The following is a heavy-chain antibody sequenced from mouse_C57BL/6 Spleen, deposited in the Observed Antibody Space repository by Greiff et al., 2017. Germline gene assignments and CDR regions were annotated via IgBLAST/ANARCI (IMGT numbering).Heavy chain of an antibody. CDR2: IYPGDGDT. J-gene: IGHJ1*03. CDR3: ARRVYDGYNWYFDV. CDR1: GYAFSSSW. D-gene: IGHD2-3*01. V-gene: IGHV1-82*01. Sequence: VQLQQSGPELVKPGASVKISCKASGYAFSSSWMNWVKQRPGKGLEWIGRIYPGDGDTNYNGKFKGKATLTADKSSSTAYMQLSSLTSEDSAVYFCARRVYDGYNWYFDVWGTGTTVTVSS.